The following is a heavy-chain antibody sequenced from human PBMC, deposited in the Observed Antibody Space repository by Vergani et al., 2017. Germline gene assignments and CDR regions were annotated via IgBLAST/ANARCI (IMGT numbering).Heavy chain of an antibody. CDR2: INHSGST. CDR3: ATLYDYVWGSYRSPNPN. Sequence: QVQLQQWGAGLLKPSETLSLTCAVYGGSSSGYYWSWIRQPPGKGLEWIGEINHSGSTNYNPSLKSRVTISVDTSKNQFSLKLSSVTAADTAVYYCATLYDYVWGSYRSPNPNWGQGTLVTVSS. V-gene: IGHV4-34*01. J-gene: IGHJ4*02. CDR1: GGSSSGYY. D-gene: IGHD3-16*02.